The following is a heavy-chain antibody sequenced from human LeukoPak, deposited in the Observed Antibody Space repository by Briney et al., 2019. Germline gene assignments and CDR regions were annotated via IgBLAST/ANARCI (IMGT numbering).Heavy chain of an antibody. J-gene: IGHJ6*02. CDR3: ARRGGSLGMDV. Sequence: GGSLRLSCAASGFTFSSYGMHWVRQAPGKGLEWVAVIWYDGSNKYYADSVKGRFTISRDNAKNSLYLQMNSLRAEDTAVYYCARRGGSLGMDVWGQGTTVTVSS. V-gene: IGHV3-33*01. D-gene: IGHD1-26*01. CDR1: GFTFSSYG. CDR2: IWYDGSNK.